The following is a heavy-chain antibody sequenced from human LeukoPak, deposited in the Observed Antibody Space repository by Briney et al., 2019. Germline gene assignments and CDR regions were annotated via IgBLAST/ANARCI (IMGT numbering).Heavy chain of an antibody. V-gene: IGHV4-31*03. J-gene: IGHJ5*02. D-gene: IGHD3-22*01. CDR2: IYYSGST. CDR1: GGSISSGGYY. CDR3: PRGGSSYYDSSGYYP. Sequence: SQTLSLTCTVSGGSISSGGYYWSWIRQHPGKGLEWIGYIYYSGSTYYNPSLKSRVTISVDTSKNQFSLKLSSVTAADTAVYYCPRGGSSYYDSSGYYPWGQGTLVTVSS.